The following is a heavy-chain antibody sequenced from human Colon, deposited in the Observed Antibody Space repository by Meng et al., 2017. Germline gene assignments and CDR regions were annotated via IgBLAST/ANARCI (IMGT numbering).Heavy chain of an antibody. J-gene: IGHJ5*02. D-gene: IGHD6-19*01. V-gene: IGHV4-39*01. Sequence: QVQLQESGPGLVKPSQTLSLTCTVSGGSISTRGYYWGWIRQPPGKGLEWIGSIGHSGFTYYTPSLKSRVTVSIDTSRNQFSLWLTSVTAADTAVYYCVRSSGWVKTGFDPWGQGTLVTVSS. CDR3: VRSSGWVKTGFDP. CDR2: IGHSGFT. CDR1: GGSISTRGYY.